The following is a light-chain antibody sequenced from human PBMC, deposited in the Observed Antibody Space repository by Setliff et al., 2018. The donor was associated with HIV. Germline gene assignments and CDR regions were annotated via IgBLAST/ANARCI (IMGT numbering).Light chain of an antibody. CDR2: GAS. CDR1: QSVSSSN. CDR3: QQYDSSPPGII. V-gene: IGKV3-20*01. J-gene: IGKJ4*01. Sequence: EIVLTQSPGTLSLSPGERATLSCRASQSVSSSNLAWHQQKPGQAPRLLIYGASSRATGIPDRFSGSGSGTDFTLTISRLEPEDFAVYYCQQYDSSPPGIIFGGGTKVDIK.